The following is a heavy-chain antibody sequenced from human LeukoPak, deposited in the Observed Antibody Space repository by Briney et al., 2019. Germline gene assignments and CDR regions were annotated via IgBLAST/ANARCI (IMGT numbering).Heavy chain of an antibody. CDR1: X. CDR2: XSSSSSYI. Sequence: XMXXVXQAXGKGLEWVSXXSSSSSYIYYADSVKGRFTISRDNAKNSLYLQMNSLRAEDTAVYYCAREVDCSGGSCFYGMDVWGQGTAVTVSS. CDR3: AREVDCSGGSCFYGMDV. V-gene: IGHV3-21*01. J-gene: IGHJ6*02. D-gene: IGHD2-15*01.